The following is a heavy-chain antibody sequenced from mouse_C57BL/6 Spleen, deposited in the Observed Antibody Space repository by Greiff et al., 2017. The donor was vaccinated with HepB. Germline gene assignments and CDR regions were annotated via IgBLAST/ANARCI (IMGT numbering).Heavy chain of an antibody. Sequence: QVQLQQPGAELVMPGASVKLSCKASGYTFTSYWMHWVKQRPGQGLEWIGEIDPSDSYTNYNQKFKGKSTLTVDKSSSTAYMQLSSLTSEDSAVYYCARSGIYYDYGTAMDYWGQGTSVTVSS. CDR1: GYTFTSYW. D-gene: IGHD2-4*01. V-gene: IGHV1-69*01. J-gene: IGHJ4*01. CDR3: ARSGIYYDYGTAMDY. CDR2: IDPSDSYT.